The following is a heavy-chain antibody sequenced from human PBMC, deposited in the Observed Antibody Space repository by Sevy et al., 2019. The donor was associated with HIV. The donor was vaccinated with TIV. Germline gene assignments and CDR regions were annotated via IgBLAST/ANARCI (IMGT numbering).Heavy chain of an antibody. J-gene: IGHJ4*02. CDR3: ARGKTGYGYVLSY. CDR2: IYSDATT. CDR1: RFTVNNNY. Sequence: GGSLRLSCAASRFTVNNNYMTWVRQAPGKGLEGISIIYSDATTYHADSVKDRFNISRDNSKNMLYLQMNNLRVEDTAVYYCARGKTGYGYVLSYWGQGTLVTVSS. V-gene: IGHV3-66*01. D-gene: IGHD5-18*01.